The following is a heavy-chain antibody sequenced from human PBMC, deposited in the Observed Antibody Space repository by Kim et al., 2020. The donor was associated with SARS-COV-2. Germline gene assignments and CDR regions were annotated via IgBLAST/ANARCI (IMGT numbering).Heavy chain of an antibody. J-gene: IGHJ3*02. V-gene: IGHV3-23*01. D-gene: IGHD1-26*01. Sequence: YADSVKGRFTISRDNSKNTLYLQMNSLRAEDTAVYYCAKGLLRDVDAFDIWGQGTMVTVSS. CDR3: AKGLLRDVDAFDI.